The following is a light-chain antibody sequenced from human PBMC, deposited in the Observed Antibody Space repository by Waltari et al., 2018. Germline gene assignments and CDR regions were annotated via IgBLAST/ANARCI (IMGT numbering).Light chain of an antibody. CDR3: QQYHDWPLYT. J-gene: IGKJ2*01. CDR1: QTISSN. CDR2: GAS. V-gene: IGKV3-15*01. Sequence: EIVMTQSPATLSVSPGERASPSCRASQTISSNLAWYQQKPGQAPRLLIYGASTRATGVPPRFSGSGSGTDFTLTISSLQSEDFAVYYCQQYHDWPLYTFGQGTNLEIK.